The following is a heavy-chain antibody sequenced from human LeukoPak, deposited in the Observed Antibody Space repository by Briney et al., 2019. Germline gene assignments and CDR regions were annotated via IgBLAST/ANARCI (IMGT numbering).Heavy chain of an antibody. D-gene: IGHD5-24*01. CDR3: AKSKAGYNYLDY. CDR1: GFTFSSYA. CDR2: ISGSGGST. J-gene: IGHJ4*02. Sequence: GGSLRLSCAASGFTFSSYAMSWVRQAPGKGLEWVSAISGSGGSTYYADSVKGRFTISRDNSNNTLYLQMNSLTAEATAVYYCAKSKAGYNYLDYWGQGTLVTVSS. V-gene: IGHV3-23*01.